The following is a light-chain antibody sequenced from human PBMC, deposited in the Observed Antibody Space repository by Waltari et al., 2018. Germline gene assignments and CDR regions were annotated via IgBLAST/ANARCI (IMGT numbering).Light chain of an antibody. J-gene: IGLJ2*01. Sequence: QAALTQSPSVSGSPGQSVTISCTGPSSNIGGYNRVSCYQQHPGKAPKLMIYEVSNRPSGVSDRFSGSKSGNTASLIISGLQAEDEADYYCSSYASSSTWVFGGGTRLTVL. CDR3: SSYASSSTWV. CDR2: EVS. V-gene: IGLV2-14*01. CDR1: SSNIGGYNR.